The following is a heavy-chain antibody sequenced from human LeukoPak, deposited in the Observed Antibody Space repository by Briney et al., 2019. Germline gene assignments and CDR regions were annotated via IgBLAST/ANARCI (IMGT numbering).Heavy chain of an antibody. Sequence: GSLRPSCAASGFTFSNYSMNWVRRAPGKGLEWVSSISSSSSYIYYADSVKGRFTISRDNAKNSLYLQMNSLRAEDMAVCYCARVGYSPNLDYWGQGTLVTVSS. CDR2: ISSSSSYI. V-gene: IGHV3-21*01. D-gene: IGHD5-18*01. J-gene: IGHJ4*02. CDR1: GFTFSNYS. CDR3: ARVGYSPNLDY.